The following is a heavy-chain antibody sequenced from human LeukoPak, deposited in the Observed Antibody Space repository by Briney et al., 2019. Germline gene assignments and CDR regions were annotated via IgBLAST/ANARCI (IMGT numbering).Heavy chain of an antibody. V-gene: IGHV3-33*01. D-gene: IGHD3-10*01. J-gene: IGHJ4*02. CDR3: ARPYYYGSGSYYPLDY. CDR1: GFTFSRYG. CDR2: IWYDGSNK. Sequence: GGSLRLSCAASGFTFSRYGVHWVRQAPGKGLEWVAVIWYDGSNKYYADSVKGRFTISRDNSKSTVSLQMNSLRAEDTAVYYCARPYYYGSGSYYPLDYWGQGTLVTVSS.